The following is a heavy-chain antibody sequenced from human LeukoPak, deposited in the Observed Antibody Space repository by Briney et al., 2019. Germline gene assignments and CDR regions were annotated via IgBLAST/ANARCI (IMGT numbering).Heavy chain of an antibody. CDR3: AKQASSHLEAYFDY. Sequence: GGSLRLSCAASGFTFRTYNMNWVRQAPGKGLEWVSFISKTSTNIYYGGSVRGRFTISRDNAKNSIHLQMSSLRAEDTAVYYCAKQASSHLEAYFDYWGQGTLVTVSS. D-gene: IGHD6-13*01. CDR1: GFTFRTYN. CDR2: ISKTSTNI. V-gene: IGHV3-21*04. J-gene: IGHJ4*02.